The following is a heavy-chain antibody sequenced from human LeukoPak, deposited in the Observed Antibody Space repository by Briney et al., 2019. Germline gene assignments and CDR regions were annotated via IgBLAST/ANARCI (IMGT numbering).Heavy chain of an antibody. J-gene: IGHJ5*02. Sequence: SETLSLTCAVYGGSFSGYYWSWIRQPPGKGLEWIGEINHSGSTNYNPSLKSRVTISVDPSKNQFSLKLSSVTAADTAVYYCARERQCGGDCSTAGGGFDPWGQGTLVTVSS. CDR1: GGSFSGYY. CDR2: INHSGST. V-gene: IGHV4-34*01. D-gene: IGHD2-21*01. CDR3: ARERQCGGDCSTAGGGFDP.